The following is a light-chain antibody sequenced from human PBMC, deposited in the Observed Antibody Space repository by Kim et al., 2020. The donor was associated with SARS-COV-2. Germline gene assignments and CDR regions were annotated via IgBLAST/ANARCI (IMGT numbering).Light chain of an antibody. CDR2: GAS. CDR1: QSVSSSY. CDR3: QQYGYSWT. J-gene: IGKJ1*01. V-gene: IGKV3-20*01. Sequence: EIVLTQSPGTLSLSPGERATLSCRASQSVSSSYLAWYQQKAGQAPRLLIYGASSRATGIPDRFSGSESGTDFTLTISRLEPEDFAVYYCQQYGYSWTFGQGTKVDIK.